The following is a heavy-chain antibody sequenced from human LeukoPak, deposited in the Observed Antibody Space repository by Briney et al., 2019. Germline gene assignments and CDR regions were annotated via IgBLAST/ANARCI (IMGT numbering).Heavy chain of an antibody. CDR1: GSTFSRYG. Sequence: GGSLRLSCAASGSTFSRYGMHWVRQAPGKGLEWVSFIRYDGSNKYYADSVKGRFTISRDNSKNTLYLQMNSLRAEDTAVYYCAKDVVYTPYYGGNEDYWGQGTLVTVSS. J-gene: IGHJ4*02. V-gene: IGHV3-30*02. D-gene: IGHD4-23*01. CDR3: AKDVVYTPYYGGNEDY. CDR2: IRYDGSNK.